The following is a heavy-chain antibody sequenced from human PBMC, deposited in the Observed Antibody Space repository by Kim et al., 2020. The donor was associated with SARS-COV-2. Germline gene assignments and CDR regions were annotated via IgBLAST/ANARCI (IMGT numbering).Heavy chain of an antibody. CDR3: AKDVGYCSGGSCFGFDY. D-gene: IGHD2-15*01. Sequence: VKGRFTISRDNSKKTLYLQMNSLRDEDTAVYYCAKDVGYCSGGSCFGFDYWGQGTLVTVSS. V-gene: IGHV3-23*01. J-gene: IGHJ4*02.